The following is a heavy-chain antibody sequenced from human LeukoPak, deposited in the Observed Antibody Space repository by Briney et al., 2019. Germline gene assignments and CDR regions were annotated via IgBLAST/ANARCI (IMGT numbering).Heavy chain of an antibody. CDR3: ADGGEDIVVVPAAIPEDY. J-gene: IGHJ4*02. D-gene: IGHD2-2*02. V-gene: IGHV3-7*03. CDR1: GFTFSSYW. CDR2: IKQDGSEK. Sequence: GGSLRLSCAVSGFTFSSYWMSWVRQAPGKGLEWVANIKQDGSEKYYVDSVKGRFTISRDNAKNSLYLQMNSLRAEDTAVYYCADGGEDIVVVPAAIPEDYWGQGTLVTVSS.